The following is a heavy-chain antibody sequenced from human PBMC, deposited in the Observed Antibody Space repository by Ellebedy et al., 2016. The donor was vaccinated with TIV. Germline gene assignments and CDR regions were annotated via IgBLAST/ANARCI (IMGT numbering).Heavy chain of an antibody. J-gene: IGHJ5*02. CDR3: VRDGAGSRNWFDP. CDR1: GFTFSSYW. Sequence: GESLKISCAASGFTFSSYWMHWVRQAPGKGLVWVSRINHDGSSTTYAGSVKGRFTISRDNAKNTLYLHMTSLKADDTAVYYCVRDGAGSRNWFDPWGQGTLVSVSS. V-gene: IGHV3-74*03. CDR2: INHDGSST. D-gene: IGHD4/OR15-4a*01.